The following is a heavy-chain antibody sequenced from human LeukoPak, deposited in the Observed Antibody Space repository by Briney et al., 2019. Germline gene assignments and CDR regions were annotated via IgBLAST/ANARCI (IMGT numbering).Heavy chain of an antibody. Sequence: VQPGGSLTLSCAASGFTFSTYAMGWVRQAPGEGLRWVSSISGNGVTTYYADSVKCRFTISRDNSKNTLYLQMNSLRAEDTALYYCAKALYGGNTVWGQGTLVTVSS. D-gene: IGHD4-23*01. J-gene: IGHJ4*02. V-gene: IGHV3-23*01. CDR1: GFTFSTYA. CDR3: AKALYGGNTV. CDR2: ISGNGVTT.